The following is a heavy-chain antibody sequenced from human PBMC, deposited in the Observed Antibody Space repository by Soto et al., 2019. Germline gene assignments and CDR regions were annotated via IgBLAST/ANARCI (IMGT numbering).Heavy chain of an antibody. Sequence: PGQSLKISCVGSGDKVSTWHNFTSYWIDWVRQMPGEGLEWMGIIYLGDSDTRYSPSFQGQVTISADKSINTVYLQWSSLKASDTATYYCARLGFDYDFLSGYSKVHHYYGIDVWGQGTTVNV. D-gene: IGHD3-3*01. CDR3: ARLGFDYDFLSGYSKVHHYYGIDV. J-gene: IGHJ6*02. V-gene: IGHV5-51*01. CDR2: IYLGDSDT. CDR1: GDKVSTWHNFTSYW.